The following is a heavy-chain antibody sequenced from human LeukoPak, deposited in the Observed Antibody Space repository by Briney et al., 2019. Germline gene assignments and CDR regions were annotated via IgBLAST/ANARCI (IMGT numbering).Heavy chain of an antibody. V-gene: IGHV4-39*01. CDR1: CGSISSSSYY. Sequence: SETLSLTCTVSCGSISSSSYYWDWIRQPPGKGLEWIGNIFYSGSTYYNPSLKSRVTISVDASKKQFSLKLTSVTAAVTAVYYCARREASPYKYFDYWGQGTLVTVSS. J-gene: IGHJ4*02. CDR3: ARREASPYKYFDY. D-gene: IGHD1-14*01. CDR2: IFYSGST.